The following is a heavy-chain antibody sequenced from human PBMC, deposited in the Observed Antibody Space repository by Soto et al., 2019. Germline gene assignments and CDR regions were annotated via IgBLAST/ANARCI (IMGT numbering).Heavy chain of an antibody. CDR1: GGTFSSYT. CDR2: IIPILGIA. Sequence: QVQLVQSGAEVKKPGSSVKVSCKASGGTFSSYTISWVRQAPGQGLEWMGRIIPILGIANYAQKFQGRVTITADKSTSTAYMDLSSLRSEDTAVYYCAGRGIAAAGLLFDYWGQGTLVTVSS. J-gene: IGHJ4*02. D-gene: IGHD6-13*01. V-gene: IGHV1-69*02. CDR3: AGRGIAAAGLLFDY.